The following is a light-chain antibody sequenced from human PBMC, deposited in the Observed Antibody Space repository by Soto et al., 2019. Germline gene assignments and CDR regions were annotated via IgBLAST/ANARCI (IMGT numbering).Light chain of an antibody. J-gene: IGLJ3*02. CDR3: SSYTSSSTLHWV. Sequence: QSVLTQPASVSGSPGQSITISCTGTSSDVGGYNYVSWYQQHPGKAPKLMIYEVSNQPSGVSNRFSGSKSGNTASLTISGLQAEDEADYYCSSYTSSSTLHWVFGGGTKLTVL. CDR2: EVS. V-gene: IGLV2-14*01. CDR1: SSDVGGYNY.